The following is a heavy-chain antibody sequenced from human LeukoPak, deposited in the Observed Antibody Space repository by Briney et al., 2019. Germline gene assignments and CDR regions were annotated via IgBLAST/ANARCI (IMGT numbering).Heavy chain of an antibody. V-gene: IGHV4-30-2*01. J-gene: IGHJ5*02. D-gene: IGHD3-10*01. CDR2: IYHSGST. CDR3: ARSGEFLDLYNWFDP. CDR1: GGSISSGGYS. Sequence: PSETLSLTCAVSGGSISSGGYSWSWIRQPPGKGLEWIGYIYHSGSTNYNPSLKSRVTISVDTSKNQFSLKLSSVTAADTAVYYCARSGEFLDLYNWFDPWGQGTLVTVSS.